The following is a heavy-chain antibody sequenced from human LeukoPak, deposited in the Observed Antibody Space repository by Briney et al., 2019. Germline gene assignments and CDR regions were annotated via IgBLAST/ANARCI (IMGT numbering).Heavy chain of an antibody. CDR1: GGSISSYY. V-gene: IGHV4-59*01. CDR2: IYYSWST. D-gene: IGHD3-9*01. J-gene: IGHJ4*02. Sequence: PSETLSLTCTVSGGSISSYYWSWIRQPPGKGLEGIGYIYYSWSTNYNPSLQSRVTISVDTSKNQFSLKLSSVTAADTAVYYCARAGILTGYYYHYDYWGQGTLVTVSS. CDR3: ARAGILTGYYYHYDY.